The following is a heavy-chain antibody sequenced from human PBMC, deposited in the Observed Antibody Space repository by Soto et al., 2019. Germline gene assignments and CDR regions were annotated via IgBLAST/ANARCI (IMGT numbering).Heavy chain of an antibody. J-gene: IGHJ5*02. CDR2: IYFSGRT. CDR1: GGYVRSGSYY. Sequence: SETLSLSCPVSGGYVRSGSYYWTWIRQPPGKGLEWVGHIYFSGRTNYIPSLESQVTISLDTSKNQFSLKLTSVTAADTAVYYCARVPIDTYMIYWSDPWGQGTLVTVSS. D-gene: IGHD3-16*01. V-gene: IGHV4-61*01. CDR3: ARVPIDTYMIYWSDP.